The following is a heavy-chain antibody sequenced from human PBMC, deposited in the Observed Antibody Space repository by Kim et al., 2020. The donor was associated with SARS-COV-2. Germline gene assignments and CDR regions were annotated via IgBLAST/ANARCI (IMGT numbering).Heavy chain of an antibody. D-gene: IGHD6-13*01. CDR3: ATSTAAAGTSSDY. CDR2: IDPSDSYT. J-gene: IGHJ4*02. Sequence: GESLKISCKGSGYSFTSYWISWVRQMPGKGLEWMGRIDPSDSYTNYSPSFQGHVTISADKSISTAYLQWSSLKASDTAMYYCATSTAAAGTSSDYWGQGTLVTVSS. CDR1: GYSFTSYW. V-gene: IGHV5-10-1*01.